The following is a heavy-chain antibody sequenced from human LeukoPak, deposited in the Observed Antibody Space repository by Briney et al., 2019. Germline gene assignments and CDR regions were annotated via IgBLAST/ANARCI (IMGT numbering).Heavy chain of an antibody. CDR1: GYTFTDYY. CDR3: ARDLRLGYCSSTSCYGGPSRFDP. CDR2: ISAYNGNT. D-gene: IGHD2-2*01. Sequence: ASVKVSCKGSGYTFTDYYMHWVRQAPGQGLEWMGWISAYNGNTNYAQKLQGRVTMTTDTSTSTAYMELRSLRSDDTAVYYCARDLRLGYCSSTSCYGGPSRFDPWGQGTLVTVSS. J-gene: IGHJ5*02. V-gene: IGHV1-18*04.